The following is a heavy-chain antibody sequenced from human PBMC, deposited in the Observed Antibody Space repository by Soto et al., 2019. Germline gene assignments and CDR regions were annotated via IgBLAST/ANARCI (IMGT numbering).Heavy chain of an antibody. CDR1: GASINSGAYF. CDR2: INPTRGT. Sequence: SETLSLTCTVSGASINSGAYFWNWIRQPPGKELEWIGEINPTRGTNYNPSLKSRVAIFIETSTNQFSLTLTSVTAADTAIYYCSRGSLGSYYGAFDVWGQGTMVTVSS. CDR3: SRGSLGSYYGAFDV. V-gene: IGHV4-34*01. J-gene: IGHJ3*01. D-gene: IGHD1-26*01.